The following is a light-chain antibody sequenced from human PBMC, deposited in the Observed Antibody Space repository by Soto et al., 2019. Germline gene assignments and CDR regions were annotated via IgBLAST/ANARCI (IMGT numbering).Light chain of an antibody. V-gene: IGLV1-40*01. CDR3: QSYDSSLDVV. J-gene: IGLJ2*01. CDR2: GNN. Sequence: QSVLTQPPSVSGAPGQRVTISCTGSSSNIGAGYDVHWYQQLPGTAPKLLIYGNNNRPSGVPDRFSGSKSGTSASLAITGLQAEDETDYYCQSYDSSLDVVFGGGTKLTFL. CDR1: SSNIGAGYD.